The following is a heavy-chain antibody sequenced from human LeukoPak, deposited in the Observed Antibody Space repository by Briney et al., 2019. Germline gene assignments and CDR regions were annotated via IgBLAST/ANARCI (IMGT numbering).Heavy chain of an antibody. D-gene: IGHD3-10*01. CDR1: GGSISPYY. V-gene: IGHV4-59*01. Sequence: SETLSLTCTVSGGSISPYYWTWIRQPPGKGLEWIGYIYYSGSTNYNPSLKSRVTMSLDTSKNQFSLKLSSVTAADTAVYYCARALFGPGNYYKEYYFDYWGQGTLVTVSS. CDR3: ARALFGPGNYYKEYYFDY. CDR2: IYYSGST. J-gene: IGHJ4*02.